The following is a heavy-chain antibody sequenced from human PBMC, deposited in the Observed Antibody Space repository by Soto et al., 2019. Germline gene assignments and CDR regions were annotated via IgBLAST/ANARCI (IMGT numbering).Heavy chain of an antibody. J-gene: IGHJ4*02. CDR1: GFRFRRYV. D-gene: IGHD3-9*01. V-gene: IGHV3-23*01. Sequence: GGSLRLACAGSGFRFRRYVVSWVRQAPGRGPEWVSAIRTSSGSGSRTYYADSVKGRFTISRDNSKSTLYLQMNSLRAGDTAVYYCAKGGDYYDLLTGYTSDNYYFDYWGQGAQVTSPQ. CDR2: IRTSSGSGSRT. CDR3: AKGGDYYDLLTGYTSDNYYFDY.